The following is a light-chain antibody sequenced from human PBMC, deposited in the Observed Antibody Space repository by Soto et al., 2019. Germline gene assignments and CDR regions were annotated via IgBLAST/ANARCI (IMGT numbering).Light chain of an antibody. Sequence: QLVLTQSPSASASLGASVKLTCTLSSGHSSYAIAWHQQQPEEGPRYLMKVNSDGSQTKGDGIPDRFSGSSSGAERYLIIYRLQSEDEGDYYCQTWGSGIRVFGGGTKLTVL. CDR2: VNSDGSQ. V-gene: IGLV4-69*01. CDR1: SGHSSYA. J-gene: IGLJ3*02. CDR3: QTWGSGIRV.